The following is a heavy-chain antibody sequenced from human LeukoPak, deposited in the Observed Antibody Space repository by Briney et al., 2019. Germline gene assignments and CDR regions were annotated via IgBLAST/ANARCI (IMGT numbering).Heavy chain of an antibody. CDR2: IYYSGST. V-gene: IGHV4-39*01. J-gene: IGHJ3*02. D-gene: IGHD3-22*01. CDR3: ARISGYHDAFDI. Sequence: SETLSLTCTVSGGSISSSSYYWGWIRQPPGKGLEWIGSIYYSGSTYYNPSLKSRVTISVDTSKNQFSLKLSSVTAADTAVYYCARISGYHDAFDIWGQGTMVTLSS. CDR1: GGSISSSSYY.